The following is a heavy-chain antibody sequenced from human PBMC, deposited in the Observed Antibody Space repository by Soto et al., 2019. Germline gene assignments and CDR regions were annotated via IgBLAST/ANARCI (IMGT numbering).Heavy chain of an antibody. CDR2: INVGGDTR. J-gene: IGHJ6*02. CDR1: GFMFSSYE. D-gene: IGHD6-19*01. V-gene: IGHV3-48*03. CDR3: ARKSQWLSGYIYHGMDV. Sequence: LVESGGGLVQPGGSLRLSCAASGFMFSSYEFNWVRRAPGKGLEWVSYINVGGDTRHYADSVRGRFTISRDDAKGSLYLQMDSLRVEDTAVYFCARKSQWLSGYIYHGMDVWSQGTSVTVSS.